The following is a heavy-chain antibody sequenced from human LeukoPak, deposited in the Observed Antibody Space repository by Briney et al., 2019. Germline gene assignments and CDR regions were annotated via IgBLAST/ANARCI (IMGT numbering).Heavy chain of an antibody. CDR1: GGSISSYY. V-gene: IGHV4-59*01. Sequence: SETLSLTCTVSGGSISSYYWSWIRQPPGKGLEWIGYIYYSGSTNYNPSLKSRVTISVDTSKNQFSLKLSSVTAADTAVYYCARNPSVLRFLEWPGYYMDVWGKGTTVTVSS. D-gene: IGHD3-3*01. CDR3: ARNPSVLRFLEWPGYYMDV. J-gene: IGHJ6*03. CDR2: IYYSGST.